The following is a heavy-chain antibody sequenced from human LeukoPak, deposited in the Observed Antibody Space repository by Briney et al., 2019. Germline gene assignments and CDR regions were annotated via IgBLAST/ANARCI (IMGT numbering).Heavy chain of an antibody. D-gene: IGHD6-13*01. CDR3: ARGRYSSTTYYFDS. V-gene: IGHV3-7*03. CDR2: IKKDGSET. CDR1: GFSFNSYA. Sequence: PGGSLRLSCTASGFSFNSYAMNWVRQAPGKGLEWVANIKKDGSETYYVDSVKGRFTISRDNAKNSLYLQMNSLRAEDTAIYYCARGRYSSTTYYFDSWGQGTLVTVSS. J-gene: IGHJ4*02.